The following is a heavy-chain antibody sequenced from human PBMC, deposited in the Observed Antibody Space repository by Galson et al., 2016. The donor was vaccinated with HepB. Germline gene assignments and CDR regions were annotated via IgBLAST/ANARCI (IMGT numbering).Heavy chain of an antibody. D-gene: IGHD4-17*01. CDR1: GGSFSGYY. Sequence: TLSLTCAVYGGSFSGYYWSWIRQPPGKGLEWIGEINHSGSTNYNPSLKSRFTISVDTSKNQFSLKLSSVTAADTAVYYCARGDNPDYGDYASAYYYMDVWGKGTTGTVSS. CDR3: ARGDNPDYGDYASAYYYMDV. V-gene: IGHV4-34*01. CDR2: INHSGST. J-gene: IGHJ6*03.